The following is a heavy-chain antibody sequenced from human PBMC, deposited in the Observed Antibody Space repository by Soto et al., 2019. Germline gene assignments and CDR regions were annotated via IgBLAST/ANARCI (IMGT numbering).Heavy chain of an antibody. CDR2: IIGGGGGT. V-gene: IGHV3-23*01. CDR1: GFTFSSYA. J-gene: IGHJ4*02. D-gene: IGHD4-17*01. Sequence: ELQLLESGGGLVQPGGSLRLSCAASGFTFSSYAMSWVRQAPGKGLEWVSAIIGGGGGTDYEDSMKGRCTISRDNSKNTLYLQMNSLRAEDTAVYYCATDRSNPVTTRGFDYWGQGTLVTVSS. CDR3: ATDRSNPVTTRGFDY.